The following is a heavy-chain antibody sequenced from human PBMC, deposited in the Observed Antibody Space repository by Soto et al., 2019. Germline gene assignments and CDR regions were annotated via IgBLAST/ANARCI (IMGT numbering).Heavy chain of an antibody. CDR3: ARREIQGPIDY. J-gene: IGHJ4*02. CDR2: IYYSGTT. CDR1: GYSISSTNW. Sequence: QVQLQESGPGLVKPSDTLSLTCAVSGYSISSTNWWGWIRQPPGKGLEWIGYIYYSGTTYYNPSLKSRVTMAVDTAKNQFSLKLTSVTAVDTAVYYCARREIQGPIDYWGQGTLVTVSS. V-gene: IGHV4-28*01. D-gene: IGHD1-26*01.